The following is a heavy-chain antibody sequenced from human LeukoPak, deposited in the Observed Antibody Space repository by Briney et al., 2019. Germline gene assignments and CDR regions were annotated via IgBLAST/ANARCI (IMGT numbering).Heavy chain of an antibody. Sequence: GGSLGLSCAVSGITFRDYAMTWVRQAPGKGLEWVSVISGSGGTTYYADSVEGRFVMSRDNSKNTLYLQMNSLRTDDSAVYYCAKREYDSSAYPMYPIDYWGQGTLVTVSA. V-gene: IGHV3-23*01. CDR3: AKREYDSSAYPMYPIDY. CDR1: GITFRDYA. CDR2: ISGSGGTT. D-gene: IGHD3-22*01. J-gene: IGHJ4*02.